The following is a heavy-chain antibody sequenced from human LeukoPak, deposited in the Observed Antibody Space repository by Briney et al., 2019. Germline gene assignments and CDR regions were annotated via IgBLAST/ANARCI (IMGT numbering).Heavy chain of an antibody. CDR2: IYHSGST. Sequence: SETLPLTCAVSGGSISSSNWWSWVRQPPGKGLEWIGEIYHSGSTNYNPSLKSRVTISVDKSKNQFSLKLSSVTAADTAVYYCASQYYYDSSGSFDYWGQGTLVTVSS. CDR3: ASQYYYDSSGSFDY. CDR1: GGSISSSNW. V-gene: IGHV4-4*02. D-gene: IGHD3-22*01. J-gene: IGHJ4*02.